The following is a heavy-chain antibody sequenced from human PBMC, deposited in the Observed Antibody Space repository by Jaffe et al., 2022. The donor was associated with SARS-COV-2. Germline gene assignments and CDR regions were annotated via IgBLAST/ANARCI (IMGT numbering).Heavy chain of an antibody. J-gene: IGHJ4*01. CDR2: VDYSGST. D-gene: IGHD2-21*02. Sequence: QLQLQQSGPGLVKPSETLSLTCTVSGGSIISRSYYWGWIRQPPGKGLECIGTVDYSGSTYYNPSLKSRVTMSVDTSKNQVSLKLSSVTAADTAVYYCASLFCGGACYSAYFDYWGHGTLVTVSS. V-gene: IGHV4-39*01. CDR1: GGSIISRSYY. CDR3: ASLFCGGACYSAYFDY.